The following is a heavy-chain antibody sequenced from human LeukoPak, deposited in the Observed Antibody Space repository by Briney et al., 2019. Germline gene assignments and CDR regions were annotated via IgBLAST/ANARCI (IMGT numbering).Heavy chain of an antibody. J-gene: IGHJ2*01. CDR1: GGSISSYY. CDR2: IYYSGST. CDR3: ARLLSSAGPWYFDL. D-gene: IGHD6-13*01. V-gene: IGHV4-59*08. Sequence: SETLSLTCTVSGGSISSYYWSWIRQPPGKGLEWIGYIYYSGSTNYNPSLKSRVTISVDTSKSQFSLKLSSVTAADTAVYYCARLLSSAGPWYFDLWGRGTLVTVSS.